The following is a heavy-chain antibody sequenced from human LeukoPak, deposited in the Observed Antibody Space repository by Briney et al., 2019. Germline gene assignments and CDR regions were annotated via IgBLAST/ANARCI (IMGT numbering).Heavy chain of an antibody. CDR1: GGSISSYY. CDR2: IYYSGST. J-gene: IGHJ5*02. Sequence: SETLSLTCTLSGGSISSYYWSWLRQPPGKGLEWIGYIYYSGSTNYNPSLKSRVTISVDTSKNQFSLKLSSVTAADTAVYYCAREVTTNAWFDPWGQGTLVTVSS. V-gene: IGHV4-59*01. CDR3: AREVTTNAWFDP. D-gene: IGHD1-1*01.